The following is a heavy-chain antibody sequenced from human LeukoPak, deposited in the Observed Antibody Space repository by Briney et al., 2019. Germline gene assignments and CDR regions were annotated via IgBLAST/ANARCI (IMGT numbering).Heavy chain of an antibody. D-gene: IGHD2/OR15-2a*01. CDR3: VSFYETY. J-gene: IGHJ4*02. Sequence: GGSLRLSCAASGFTFSSYWMSWVRQAPGKGLVWVSHINSDGSWTSYADSAKGRFTISKDNAKNTVYLQMNSLRAEDTAVYYCVSFYETYWGRGTLVTVSS. V-gene: IGHV3-74*01. CDR1: GFTFSSYW. CDR2: INSDGSWT.